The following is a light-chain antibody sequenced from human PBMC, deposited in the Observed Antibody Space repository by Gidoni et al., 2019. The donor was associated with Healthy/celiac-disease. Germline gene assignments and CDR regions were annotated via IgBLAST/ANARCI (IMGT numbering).Light chain of an antibody. J-gene: IGLJ3*02. Sequence: QSALTQPASVSGSPGQSLTISCTGTSSDVGGYNYFSCYQQHPGKAPKLMIYEVSNRPSGVSNRFSGSKSGNTASLTISGLQAEDEADYYCSSYTSSSVWVFGGGTKLTVL. CDR1: SSDVGGYNY. CDR3: SSYTSSSVWV. V-gene: IGLV2-14*01. CDR2: EVS.